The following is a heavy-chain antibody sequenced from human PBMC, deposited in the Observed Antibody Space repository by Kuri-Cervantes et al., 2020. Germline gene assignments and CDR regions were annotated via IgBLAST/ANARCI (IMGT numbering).Heavy chain of an antibody. CDR1: GGSVRSGSYY. CDR2: VYYSGST. Sequence: ESLKISCTVSGGSVRSGSYYWSWIRQPPGKGLEWIGYVYYSGSTYYNPSLKSRVTISVDTSKNQFSLKLSSVTAADTAVYYCARLDFWSGYPIDYWGQGTLVTVSS. CDR3: ARLDFWSGYPIDY. J-gene: IGHJ4*02. D-gene: IGHD3-3*01. V-gene: IGHV4-61*01.